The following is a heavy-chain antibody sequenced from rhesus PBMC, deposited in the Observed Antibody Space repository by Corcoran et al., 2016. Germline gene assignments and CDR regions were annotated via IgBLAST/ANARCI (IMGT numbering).Heavy chain of an antibody. J-gene: IGHJ4*01. D-gene: IGHD3-28*01. Sequence: EVQLVETGGGLVQPGGSLRLSCPVSGFTFSSYGLSWVRQAPGKGLEWVSGITYPGGRTYYADSVKGRFTISRDTSKNTLSLQMNSLRAEDTAIYYCAKGKDDNGYYPDYWGQGVLVTVSS. CDR2: ITYPGGRT. CDR1: GFTFSSYG. CDR3: AKGKDDNGYYPDY. V-gene: IGHV3S5*01.